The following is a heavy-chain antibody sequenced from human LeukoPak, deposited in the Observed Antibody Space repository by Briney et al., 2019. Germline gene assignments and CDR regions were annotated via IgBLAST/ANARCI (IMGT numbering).Heavy chain of an antibody. V-gene: IGHV4-34*01. J-gene: IGHJ6*03. CDR1: GGSFSGYY. Sequence: PSETLSLTCAVYGGSFSGYYWSWIRRPPGKGLEWIGEINHSGSTNYNPSLKSRVTISVDTSKNQFSLKLSSVTAADTAVYYCARGSRITMVRGVRNYYYYMDVWGKGTTVAVSS. CDR2: INHSGST. D-gene: IGHD3-10*01. CDR3: ARGSRITMVRGVRNYYYYMDV.